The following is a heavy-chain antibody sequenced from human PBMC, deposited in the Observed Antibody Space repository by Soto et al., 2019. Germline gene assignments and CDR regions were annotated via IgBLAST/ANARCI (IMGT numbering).Heavy chain of an antibody. J-gene: IGHJ6*02. CDR1: GYTFTSYD. V-gene: IGHV1-8*01. D-gene: IGHD3-9*01. CDR3: ARLDILRYFDWSPSNYYYYYGMDV. CDR2: MNPNSGNT. Sequence: ASVKVSCKASGYTFTSYDINCVRQATGQGLEWMGWMNPNSGNTGYAQKFQGRVTMTRNTSISTAYMELSSLRSEDTAVYYCARLDILRYFDWSPSNYYYYYGMDVWGQGTTVTVSS.